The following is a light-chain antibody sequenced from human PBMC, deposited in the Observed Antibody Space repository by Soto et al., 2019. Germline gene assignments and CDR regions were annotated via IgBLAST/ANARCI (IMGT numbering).Light chain of an antibody. CDR1: SSNLGPGFD. CDR3: QSYDSSLTGSI. CDR2: SNT. Sequence: QSVLTQPPSVSGAPGQTVTISCTGSSSNLGPGFDVHWYQHVPGQAPKLVLYSNTLRPSGVPDRFSGSKSGSSASLAITGLQAEDEADYYCQSYDSSLTGSIFGTGTKVTVL. J-gene: IGLJ1*01. V-gene: IGLV1-40*01.